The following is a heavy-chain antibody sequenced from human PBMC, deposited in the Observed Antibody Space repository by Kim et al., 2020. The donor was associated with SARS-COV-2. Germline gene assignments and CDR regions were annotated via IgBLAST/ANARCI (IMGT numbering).Heavy chain of an antibody. D-gene: IGHD4-4*01. Sequence: YHPSLRSRVTISSDTSKNQFSLRLTYVTAADTAVYYCARRNRDSWYYFEYWGRGTLVTVSS. J-gene: IGHJ4*02. CDR3: ARRNRDSWYYFEY. V-gene: IGHV4-61*07.